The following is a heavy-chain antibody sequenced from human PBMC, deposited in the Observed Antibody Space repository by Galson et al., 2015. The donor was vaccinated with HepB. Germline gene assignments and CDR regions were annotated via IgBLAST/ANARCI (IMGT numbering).Heavy chain of an antibody. CDR3: TTFQGQYRRGPGLF. V-gene: IGHV3-15*01. D-gene: IGHD2-2*01. CDR2: IKSKTDGGTT. CDR1: GFTFSNAW. Sequence: SLRLSCAVSGFTFSNAWMSWVRQAPGKGLEWVGRIKSKTDGGTTDYAAPVKGRFTISRDDSKNTLYLQMNSLKTEDTAVYYCTTFQGQYRRGPGLFWGQGTLVTVSS. J-gene: IGHJ4*02.